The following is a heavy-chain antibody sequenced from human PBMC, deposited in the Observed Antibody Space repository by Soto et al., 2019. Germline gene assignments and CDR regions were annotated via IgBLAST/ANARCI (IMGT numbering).Heavy chain of an antibody. V-gene: IGHV4-34*01. D-gene: IGHD3-10*01. CDR1: GGSCSGYY. J-gene: IGHJ4*02. CDR2: INHSGST. CDR3: ARAPITMVLDY. Sequence: EPLSLSCAVEGGSCSGYYWSWIRQPPGKGLEWIGEINHSGSTNYNPSLKSRITISVDTSKNQFSLKLSSVTAADTAVYYCARAPITMVLDYWGQGTLVTVSS.